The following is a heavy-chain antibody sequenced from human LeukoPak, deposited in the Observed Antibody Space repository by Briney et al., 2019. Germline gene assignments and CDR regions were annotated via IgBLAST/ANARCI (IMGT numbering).Heavy chain of an antibody. CDR1: GDSISNYY. Sequence: SETLSLTCTVSGDSISNYYWSWIRQPAGKGLEWIGRIYTSGSTNYNPSLKSRVTISVDTSKNQFSLKLSSVTAADTAVYYCARERTDIVVVPAAMYFDYWGQGTLVTVSS. CDR2: IYTSGST. D-gene: IGHD2-2*01. CDR3: ARERTDIVVVPAAMYFDY. V-gene: IGHV4-4*07. J-gene: IGHJ4*02.